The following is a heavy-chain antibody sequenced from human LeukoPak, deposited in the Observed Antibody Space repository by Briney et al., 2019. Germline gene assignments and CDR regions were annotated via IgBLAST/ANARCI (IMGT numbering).Heavy chain of an antibody. CDR2: ISWNSGSI. J-gene: IGHJ4*02. CDR1: GFTFDDYA. CDR3: AKDGAKAVAGTGYFDY. D-gene: IGHD6-19*01. V-gene: IGHV3-9*01. Sequence: GGSLRLSCAASGFTFDDYAMHWVRHAPGKGLEWVSGISWNSGSIGYADSVKGRFTISRDNAKNSLYLQMNNLRAEDTALYYCAKDGAKAVAGTGYFDYWGQGTLVTVSS.